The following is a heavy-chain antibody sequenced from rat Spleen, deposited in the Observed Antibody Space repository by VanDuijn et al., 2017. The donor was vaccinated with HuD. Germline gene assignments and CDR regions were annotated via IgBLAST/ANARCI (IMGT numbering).Heavy chain of an antibody. J-gene: IGHJ2*01. CDR1: GFTFSSFP. V-gene: IGHV5-46*01. D-gene: IGHD1-12*03. CDR3: TTDGYYHYFDY. Sequence: EVQVVESGGGLVQPGRSLKLSCAASGFTFSSFPMAWVRQAPGKGLDWVASITSTGNTPYYPDSVRGRFTISRDNAKSTLYLKMDSLRSEDTATYYCTTDGYYHYFDYWGQGVMVTVSS. CDR2: ITSTGNTP.